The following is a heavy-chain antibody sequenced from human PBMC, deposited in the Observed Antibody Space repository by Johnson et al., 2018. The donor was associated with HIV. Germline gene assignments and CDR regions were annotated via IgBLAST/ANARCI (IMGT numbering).Heavy chain of an antibody. J-gene: IGHJ3*02. V-gene: IGHV3-30*18. Sequence: QVQLVESGGGVVQPGRSLRLSCAASGFTFSSYGIHWVRQVPGKGLEWVAVISYDGSNKYYSDPGQGRFTISRDNSKNTLYLHMNNLTAEDTAVYHCAKGYYDSSFGLDMWGQGTMVIVSS. CDR2: ISYDGSNK. D-gene: IGHD3-3*01. CDR1: GFTFSSYG. CDR3: AKGYYDSSFGLDM.